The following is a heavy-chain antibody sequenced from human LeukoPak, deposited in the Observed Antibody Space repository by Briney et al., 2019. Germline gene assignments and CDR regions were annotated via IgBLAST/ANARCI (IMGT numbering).Heavy chain of an antibody. J-gene: IGHJ4*02. V-gene: IGHV3-21*04. CDR1: GFALKSYS. Sequence: GGSLRLSCAGSGFALKSYSLSWVRQAPGKGLEWVSSISSTSAYIYYADSVKGRSTISRDNAKSSLYLQMNSLRAEDTALYYCARGISAAGYFDYWGLGTLLTVSS. CDR2: ISSTSAYI. D-gene: IGHD6-13*01. CDR3: ARGISAAGYFDY.